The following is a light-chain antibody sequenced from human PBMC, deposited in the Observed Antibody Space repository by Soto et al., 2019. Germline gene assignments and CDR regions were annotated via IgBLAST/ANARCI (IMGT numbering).Light chain of an antibody. Sequence: QSALTQPRSVSGSPGQSVTISCTGTSSDVGGYNYVSWYQQHPGKAPKLMIYDVSKRPSGVPDRFSGSKSGNTASLTISGLQDEDEADYYCCSYAGSYTSRVFGGGTQLTVL. J-gene: IGLJ2*01. V-gene: IGLV2-11*01. CDR3: CSYAGSYTSRV. CDR2: DVS. CDR1: SSDVGGYNY.